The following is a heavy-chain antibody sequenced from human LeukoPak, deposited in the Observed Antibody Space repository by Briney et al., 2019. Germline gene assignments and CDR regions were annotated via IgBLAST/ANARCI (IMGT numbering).Heavy chain of an antibody. J-gene: IGHJ6*02. Sequence: GESLKTSCKGSGYSFTSYWISWVRQMPGKGLEWMGRIDPSDSYTNYSPSFQGHVTISADKSISTAYLQWSSLKASDTAMYYCARRPVVAATFTPYGMDVWGQGTTVTVSS. V-gene: IGHV5-10-1*01. CDR1: GYSFTSYW. CDR2: IDPSDSYT. CDR3: ARRPVVAATFTPYGMDV. D-gene: IGHD2-15*01.